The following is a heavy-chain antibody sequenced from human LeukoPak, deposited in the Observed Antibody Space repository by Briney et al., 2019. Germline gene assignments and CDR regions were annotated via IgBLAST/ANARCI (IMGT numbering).Heavy chain of an antibody. V-gene: IGHV3-23*01. J-gene: IGHJ6*02. CDR1: GFTFSSYA. CDR3: AKEKSSSGCYYYYYGMDV. CDR2: ISGSGGST. D-gene: IGHD3-22*01. Sequence: PGGSLRLSCAASGFTFSSYAMSWVRQAPGKGLEWVSAISGSGGSTYYADSVKGRFTISRDNSKNTLYLQMNSLRAEDTAVYYCAKEKSSSGCYYYYYGMDVWGQGTTVTVSS.